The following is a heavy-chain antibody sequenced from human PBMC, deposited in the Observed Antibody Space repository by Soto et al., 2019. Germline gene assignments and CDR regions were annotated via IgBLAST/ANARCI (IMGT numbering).Heavy chain of an antibody. CDR3: GRDEVRNGVGV. V-gene: IGHV3-7*01. CDR1: GFTFTSYW. J-gene: IGHJ6*02. Sequence: EVRLVESGGGLVQPGGSLRLSCVASGFTFTSYWMSRVRQAPGKGLEWVANIKGDGSEKRYVDSVKGRLTISRDNAKNSVYLQMNSLRVEDTALYYCGRDEVRNGVGVWGQGTTVTVSS. CDR2: IKGDGSEK.